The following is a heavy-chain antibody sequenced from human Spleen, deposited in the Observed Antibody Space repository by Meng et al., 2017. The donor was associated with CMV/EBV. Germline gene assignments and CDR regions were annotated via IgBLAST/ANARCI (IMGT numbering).Heavy chain of an antibody. CDR1: YIRSRRYD. CDR3: ARAHLRFLEWLSDWFDP. Sequence: YIRSRRYDWGWIRQPPGKGLEWIGSIYYSGSTYYNPSLKSRVTISVDTSKNQFSLKLSSVTAADTAVYYCARAHLRFLEWLSDWFDPWGQGTLVTVSS. J-gene: IGHJ5*02. V-gene: IGHV4-39*07. CDR2: IYYSGST. D-gene: IGHD3-3*01.